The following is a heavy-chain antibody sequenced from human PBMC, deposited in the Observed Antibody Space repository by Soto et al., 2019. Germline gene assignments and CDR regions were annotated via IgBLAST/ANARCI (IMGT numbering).Heavy chain of an antibody. D-gene: IGHD1-1*01. J-gene: IGHJ4*02. V-gene: IGHV3-21*01. Sequence: GSLRLSCAASGFTFSSYSMNWVRQAPGKGLEWVSSISSSSSYIYYADSVKGRFTISRDNAKNSLYLQMNSLRAEDTAVYYCARDSPTIYFDYWGQGTLVTVSS. CDR1: GFTFSSYS. CDR3: ARDSPTIYFDY. CDR2: ISSSSSYI.